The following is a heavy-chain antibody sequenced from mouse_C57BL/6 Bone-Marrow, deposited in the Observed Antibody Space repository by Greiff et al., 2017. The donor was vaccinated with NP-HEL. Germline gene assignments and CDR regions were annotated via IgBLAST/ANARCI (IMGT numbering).Heavy chain of an antibody. Sequence: VQLQQSGPELVKPGASVKISCKASGYAFSSSWMNWVKQRTGKGLEWIGRIYPGDGDTNYNGKFKGKATMTADKSSSTAYMQLSSLTSEDSAVYFCATPGFAYWGQGTLVTVSA. V-gene: IGHV1-82*01. CDR3: ATPGFAY. CDR2: IYPGDGDT. CDR1: GYAFSSSW. J-gene: IGHJ3*01.